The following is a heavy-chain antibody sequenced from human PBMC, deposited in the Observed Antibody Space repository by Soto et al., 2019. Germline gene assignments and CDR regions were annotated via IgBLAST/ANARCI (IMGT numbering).Heavy chain of an antibody. J-gene: IGHJ3*02. CDR3: AREGCSGGSCEKDDAFDI. D-gene: IGHD2-15*01. V-gene: IGHV4-34*01. CDR1: GGSFSGYY. Sequence: SETLSLTCAVYGGSFSGYYWSWIRQPPGKGLEWIGEINHSGSTNYNPSLKSRVTISVDTSKNQFSLKLSSVTAADTAVYYCAREGCSGGSCEKDDAFDISGQGTMVT. CDR2: INHSGST.